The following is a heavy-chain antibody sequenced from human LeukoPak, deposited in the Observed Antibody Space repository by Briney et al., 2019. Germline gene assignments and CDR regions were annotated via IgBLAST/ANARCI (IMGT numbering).Heavy chain of an antibody. D-gene: IGHD1-26*01. CDR3: ARGPTLFDY. CDR1: GFTFSSYW. V-gene: IGHV3-74*01. CDR2: ISGDGSST. Sequence: GGSLRLSCAASGFTFSSYWMYWVRQAPGKGLVWVSRISGDGSSTTYADSVKGRFTIARDNAKNTLYLQMNSLRAEDTAVYYCARGPTLFDYWGQGTLVTVSS. J-gene: IGHJ4*02.